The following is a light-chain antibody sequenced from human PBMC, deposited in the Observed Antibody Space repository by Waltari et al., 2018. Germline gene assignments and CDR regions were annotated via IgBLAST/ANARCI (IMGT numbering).Light chain of an antibody. Sequence: QSALTQPASASGSPGQSVTIFCAGTSNDVGCYNSVSWYLEHPGQAPRVIIYDVSGSPSGVSDRLSGSKSGNTASLTVSELQAEDEADYYCSSQSSNDVVLFGGGTKLTVL. V-gene: IGLV2-14*01. CDR1: SNDVGCYNS. J-gene: IGLJ2*01. CDR2: DVS. CDR3: SSQSSNDVVL.